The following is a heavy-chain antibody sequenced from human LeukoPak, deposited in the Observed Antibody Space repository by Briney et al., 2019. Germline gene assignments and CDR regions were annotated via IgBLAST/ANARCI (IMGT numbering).Heavy chain of an antibody. Sequence: SETLSLTCTVSGGSISSYYWSWIRQPPGKRLEWIGYIYYSGSTNYNPSLKSRVTISVDTSKNQFSLKLSSVTAADTAVYYCVRHGSWYSEYWFDPWGQGTLVTVSS. V-gene: IGHV4-59*08. D-gene: IGHD6-13*01. CDR3: VRHGSWYSEYWFDP. CDR2: IYYSGST. J-gene: IGHJ5*02. CDR1: GGSISSYY.